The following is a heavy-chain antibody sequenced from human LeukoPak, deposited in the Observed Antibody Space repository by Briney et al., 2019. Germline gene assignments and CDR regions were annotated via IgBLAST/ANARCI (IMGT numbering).Heavy chain of an antibody. J-gene: IGHJ4*02. CDR1: GGSISSGGYY. CDR3: ARGRYCSGGSCYSEVDY. Sequence: SETLSLTCTVSGGSISSGGYYWSWIRQHPGKGLEWIGYIYYSGSTYYNPSLKGRVTISVDTSKNQFSLKLSSVTAADTAVYYCARGRYCSGGSCYSEVDYWGQGTLVTVSS. D-gene: IGHD2-15*01. CDR2: IYYSGST. V-gene: IGHV4-31*03.